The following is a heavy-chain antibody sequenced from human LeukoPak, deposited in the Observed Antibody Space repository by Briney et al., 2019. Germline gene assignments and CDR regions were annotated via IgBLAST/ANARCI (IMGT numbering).Heavy chain of an antibody. CDR2: IHSGGST. J-gene: IGHJ4*02. CDR1: GFTVSNTY. Sequence: GGSLRLSCAASGFTVSNTYMSWVRQAPGKGLEWVSVIHSGGSTYYADSVKGRFTISRDNSKNTLYLHMNSLRAEDTAVYYCARTWWLDYWGQGTLVTVSS. D-gene: IGHD2-15*01. CDR3: ARTWWLDY. V-gene: IGHV3-53*01.